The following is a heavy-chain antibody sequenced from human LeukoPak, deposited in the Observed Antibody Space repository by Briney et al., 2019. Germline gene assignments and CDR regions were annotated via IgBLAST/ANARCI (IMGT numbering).Heavy chain of an antibody. CDR3: AKRTKSGWSTDAFDI. J-gene: IGHJ3*02. D-gene: IGHD6-19*01. Sequence: TGGSLRLSCAASGFTFSSYAMRWVRQAPGKGLQGVSALSGSGLSTYYADSVKGRFTISRDNSKNTLYLQMNRLRAEDTAVYYCAKRTKSGWSTDAFDIWGQGTKVTVSS. CDR1: GFTFSSYA. CDR2: LSGSGLST. V-gene: IGHV3-23*01.